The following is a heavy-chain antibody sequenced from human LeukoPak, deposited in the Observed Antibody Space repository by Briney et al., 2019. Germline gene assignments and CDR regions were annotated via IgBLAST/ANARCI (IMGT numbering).Heavy chain of an antibody. CDR1: GFTFSSYE. CDR3: ARNGGSYSYFDS. J-gene: IGHJ4*02. V-gene: IGHV3-48*03. CDR2: TSSSGSTK. Sequence: PGGALRLPCAASGFTFSSYEMNWVRQAPGKELEWVSYTSSSGSTKYNADSVEGRFTISRDNAKNSLYLQMNSLRAEDTAVYYCARNGGSYSYFDSWGQGTLVTVSS. D-gene: IGHD1-26*01.